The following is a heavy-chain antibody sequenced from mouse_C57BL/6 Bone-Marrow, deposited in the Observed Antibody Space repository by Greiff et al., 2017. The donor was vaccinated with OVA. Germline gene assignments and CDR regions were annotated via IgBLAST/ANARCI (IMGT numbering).Heavy chain of an antibody. Sequence: VQLQQSGPELVKPGASVKISCKASGYSFTGYYMNWVKQSPEKSLEWIGEINPSTGGTTYNQKFKAKATLTVDKSPSTAYMQLKSLTSEDSAVXYCARGGTSPFAYWGQGTLVTVSA. D-gene: IGHD4-1*01. CDR2: INPSTGGT. J-gene: IGHJ3*01. CDR3: ARGGTSPFAY. V-gene: IGHV1-42*01. CDR1: GYSFTGYY.